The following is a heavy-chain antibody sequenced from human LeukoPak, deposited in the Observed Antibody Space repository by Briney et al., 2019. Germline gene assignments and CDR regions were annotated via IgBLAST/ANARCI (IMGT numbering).Heavy chain of an antibody. J-gene: IGHJ4*02. CDR3: ARSLRGYYFDY. CDR2: IYYSGST. V-gene: IGHV4-28*01. CDR1: RYSISSSNW. D-gene: IGHD3-16*01. Sequence: SDTLSLTCAVSRYSISSSNWWGWVRQPPGEGLEWIAYIYYSGSTYYNPSLKSRVTMSVDTSKNQFSLKLSSVTAVDTAVYYCARSLRGYYFDYWGQGILVTVSS.